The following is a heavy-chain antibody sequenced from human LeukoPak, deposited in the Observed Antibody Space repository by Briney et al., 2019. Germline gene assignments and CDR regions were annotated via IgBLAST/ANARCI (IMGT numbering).Heavy chain of an antibody. Sequence: GRSLRLSCAASGFTFSSYAMHWVRQAPGKGLVWVAVISYDGSNKYYADSVKGRFTISRDNSKNTLYLQMNSLRAEDTAVYYCARDPSPEVVVISWFDPWGQGTLVTVS. CDR1: GFTFSSYA. D-gene: IGHD3-22*01. CDR3: ARDPSPEVVVISWFDP. J-gene: IGHJ5*02. CDR2: ISYDGSNK. V-gene: IGHV3-30-3*01.